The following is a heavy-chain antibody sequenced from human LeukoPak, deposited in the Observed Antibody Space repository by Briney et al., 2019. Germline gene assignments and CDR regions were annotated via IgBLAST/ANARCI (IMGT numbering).Heavy chain of an antibody. CDR1: GGSFSGYY. Sequence: PSETLSLTCAVYGGSFSGYYWSWIRQPPGKGLEWIGEINHSGSTNYNPSLKSRVTISVDTSKNQFSLKLSSVTAADTAVYYCARASILYGRPPNFDYWGQGTLVTVSS. CDR2: INHSGST. V-gene: IGHV4-34*01. CDR3: ARASILYGRPPNFDY. D-gene: IGHD2-2*02. J-gene: IGHJ4*02.